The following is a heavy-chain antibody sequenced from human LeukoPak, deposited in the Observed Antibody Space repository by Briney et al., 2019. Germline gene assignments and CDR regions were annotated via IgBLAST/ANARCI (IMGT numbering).Heavy chain of an antibody. D-gene: IGHD6-19*01. J-gene: IGHJ4*02. CDR1: GYTFRSYD. CDR3: ARDRGSSGWHVADY. CDR2: ISPNNGST. Sequence: ASVKVSCKASGYTFRSYDITWVRQAPGQGLEWMGWISPNNGSTNYAQKFQGRVTMTTDTPTSTAYMEMRSLRSDDTAVYYCARDRGSSGWHVADYWGQGTLVTVSS. V-gene: IGHV1-18*01.